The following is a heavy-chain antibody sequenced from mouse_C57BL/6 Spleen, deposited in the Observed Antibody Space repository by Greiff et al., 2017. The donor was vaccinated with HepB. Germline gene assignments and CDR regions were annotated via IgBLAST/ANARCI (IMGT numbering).Heavy chain of an antibody. D-gene: IGHD3-1*01. CDR2: IYPGDGDT. CDR1: GYAFSSSW. Sequence: QVQLQQSGPELVKPGASVKISCKASGYAFSSSWMNWVKQRPGKGLEWIGRIYPGDGDTNYNGKFKGKATLTADKSSSTAYMQLSSLTSEDSAVYFCARRGANFPCFDYWGQGTTLTVSS. CDR3: ARRGANFPCFDY. J-gene: IGHJ2*01. V-gene: IGHV1-82*01.